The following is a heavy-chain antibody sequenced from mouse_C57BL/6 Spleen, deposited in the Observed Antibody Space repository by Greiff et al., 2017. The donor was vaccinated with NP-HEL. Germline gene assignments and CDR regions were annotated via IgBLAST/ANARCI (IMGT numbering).Heavy chain of an antibody. Sequence: EVHLVESGGGLVQPKGSLKLSCAASGFSFNTYAMNWVRQAPGKGLEWVARIRSKSNNYATYYAESVKDRFTISRDDSESMLYLQMNNLKTEDTAMYYCGRSSSRAWFAYWGQGTLVTVSA. CDR1: GFSFNTYA. V-gene: IGHV10-1*01. D-gene: IGHD1-1*01. CDR2: IRSKSNNYAT. CDR3: GRSSSRAWFAY. J-gene: IGHJ3*01.